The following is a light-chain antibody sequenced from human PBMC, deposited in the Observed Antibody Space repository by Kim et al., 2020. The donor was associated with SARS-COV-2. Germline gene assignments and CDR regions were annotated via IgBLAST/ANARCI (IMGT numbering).Light chain of an antibody. CDR1: QGVSSSD. CDR3: RQYGSSVT. J-gene: IGKJ4*01. Sequence: EIVLTQSPGTLSLSPGERVTLSCRASQGVSSSDLAWYHHKPGQAPRLLIYGTSNRAAGVPERFSGSGSGTDFTLTISRLEPEDFAVYYCRQYGSSVTFGGGTKVDIK. CDR2: GTS. V-gene: IGKV3-20*01.